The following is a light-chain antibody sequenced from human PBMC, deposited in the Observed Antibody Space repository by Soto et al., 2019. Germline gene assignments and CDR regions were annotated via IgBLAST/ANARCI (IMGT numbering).Light chain of an antibody. J-gene: IGKJ1*01. Sequence: EIVLTQSPGTLSLSPGERATLSCRASQSVSSSYLAWYQHKPGQAPRLLISGVSSRATGIPDRFSGSGSGTLFTLTISRLEPEDFAVYYCHQYGSSPKTFGQGTKVE. CDR1: QSVSSSY. CDR2: GVS. V-gene: IGKV3-20*01. CDR3: HQYGSSPKT.